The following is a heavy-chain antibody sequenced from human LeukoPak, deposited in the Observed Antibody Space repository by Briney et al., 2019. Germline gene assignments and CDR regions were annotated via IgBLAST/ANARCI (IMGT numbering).Heavy chain of an antibody. CDR1: GYTFTGYY. CDR2: INPNSGGT. Sequence: SVKVSCKASGYTFTGYYMHWVPQAPGQGLEWIGWINPNSGGTNYAQKFQGRVTMTRETSISTAYMELSRLRSDDTAVYYCARVTYYYYYMDVWGKGTTVTVSS. J-gene: IGHJ6*03. V-gene: IGHV1-2*02. CDR3: ARVTYYYYYMDV.